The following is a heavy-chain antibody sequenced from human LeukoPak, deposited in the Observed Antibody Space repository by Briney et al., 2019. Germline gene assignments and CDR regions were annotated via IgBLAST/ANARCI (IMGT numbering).Heavy chain of an antibody. V-gene: IGHV1-69*13. Sequence: SVKVSCKPSGGTFSSYAISWVRQAPGQGLEWMGGIIPIFGTANYAQKFQGRVTITADESTSTAYMELSSLRSEDTAVYYCARSQYYYGSGSYFPFDYWGQGTLVTVSS. CDR3: ARSQYYYGSGSYFPFDY. J-gene: IGHJ4*02. D-gene: IGHD3-10*01. CDR1: GGTFSSYA. CDR2: IIPIFGTA.